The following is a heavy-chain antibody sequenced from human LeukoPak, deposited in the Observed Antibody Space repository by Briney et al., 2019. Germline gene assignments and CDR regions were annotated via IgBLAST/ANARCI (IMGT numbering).Heavy chain of an antibody. CDR3: ARAVAVPWFDP. Sequence: GGSLRLSCAACGFTFSSYSMNWVRQAPGKGLEWVSSISSSSSYIYYADSVKGRFTISRDNAKNSLYLQMNSLRAEDTAVYYCARAVAVPWFDPWGQGTLVTVSS. CDR2: ISSSSSYI. D-gene: IGHD6-19*01. J-gene: IGHJ5*02. V-gene: IGHV3-21*01. CDR1: GFTFSSYS.